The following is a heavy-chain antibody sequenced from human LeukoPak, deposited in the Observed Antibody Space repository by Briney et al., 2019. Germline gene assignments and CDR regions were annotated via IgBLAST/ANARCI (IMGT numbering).Heavy chain of an antibody. CDR1: GFTFSSYV. J-gene: IGHJ4*02. V-gene: IGHV3-74*01. CDR3: VSFYETY. CDR2: INSDGSWT. D-gene: IGHD3-22*01. Sequence: GGSLRLSCAASGFTFSSYVMSWVRQVPGKGLVWVSHINSDGSWTSYADSVKGRFTISKDNAKNTVYLQMNSLRAEDTAVYYCVSFYETYWGRGTLVTVSS.